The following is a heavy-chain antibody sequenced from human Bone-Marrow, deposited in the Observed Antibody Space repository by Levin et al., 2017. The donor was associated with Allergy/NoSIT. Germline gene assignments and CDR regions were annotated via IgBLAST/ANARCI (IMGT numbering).Heavy chain of an antibody. CDR3: ARVRVYDSSGYFGGDYFDY. CDR1: GFRFYDYS. CDR2: ITASSDRI. Sequence: GGSLRLSCAASGFRFYDYSMSWIRQAPGKGLEWISYITASSDRIFYADSVRGRFTISRNNAKNSLHLQMNNLRAEDTAVYYCARVRVYDSSGYFGGDYFDYWGQGTLVTVSS. D-gene: IGHD3-22*01. J-gene: IGHJ4*02. V-gene: IGHV3-11*04.